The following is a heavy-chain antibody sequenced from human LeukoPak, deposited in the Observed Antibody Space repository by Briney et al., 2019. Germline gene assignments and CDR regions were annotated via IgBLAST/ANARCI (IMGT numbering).Heavy chain of an antibody. Sequence: ASVNVSCKASGYTFTGYYMLWVRQAPGQGLEWMGWINPNSGGTNYAQKFQGRVTMTRDTSISTAYMELSRLRSDDTAVYYCARDLSAFGVVAGKSWGQRTLVTVSS. CDR2: INPNSGGT. J-gene: IGHJ4*02. CDR3: ARDLSAFGVVAGKS. CDR1: GYTFTGYY. D-gene: IGHD6-19*01. V-gene: IGHV1-2*02.